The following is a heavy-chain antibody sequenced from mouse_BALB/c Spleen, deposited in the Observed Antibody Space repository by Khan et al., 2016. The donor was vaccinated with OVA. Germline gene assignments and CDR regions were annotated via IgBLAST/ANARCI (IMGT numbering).Heavy chain of an antibody. J-gene: IGHJ4*01. CDR2: IWGDGST. V-gene: IGHV2-3*01. CDR1: GFSLTSYG. Sequence: QVQLKESGPGLVAPSQSLSITCTVSGFSLTSYGVNWVRQPPGKGLEWLGVIWGDGSTNYPSALISRLSITKDSSKGQVFLKLNSLQTDDTATYYCAKWGDLYAIDYWGQGTSVTVSS. CDR3: AKWGDLYAIDY.